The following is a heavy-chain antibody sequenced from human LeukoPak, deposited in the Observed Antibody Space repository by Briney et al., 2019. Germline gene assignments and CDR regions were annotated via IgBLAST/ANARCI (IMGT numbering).Heavy chain of an antibody. D-gene: IGHD2-15*01. J-gene: IGHJ4*02. V-gene: IGHV1-69*13. Sequence: SVKVSCKASGGTFSSYAISWVRQAPGQGLEWMGGIIPIFGTANYAQKFQGRVTITADESTSTAYMELSSLRSEDTAVYYCAKGGKLEDIVVVVAATRLLYFDYWGQGTLVTVSS. CDR1: GGTFSSYA. CDR3: AKGGKLEDIVVVVAATRLLYFDY. CDR2: IIPIFGTA.